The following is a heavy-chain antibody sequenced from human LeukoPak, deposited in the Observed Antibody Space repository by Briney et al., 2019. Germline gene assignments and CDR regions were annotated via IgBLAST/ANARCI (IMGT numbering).Heavy chain of an antibody. J-gene: IGHJ4*02. Sequence: TGGSLRLSCAASGFTFSTFAMIWVRQPPGKGLEWVSSIFPSGGEIHYADSVRGRFTISRDNSKSTLSLQMNSLRAEDTAVYYCAKPARTDYTDYWGQGTLVTVSS. CDR1: GFTFSTFA. V-gene: IGHV3-23*01. D-gene: IGHD1-14*01. CDR3: AKPARTDYTDY. CDR2: IFPSGGEI.